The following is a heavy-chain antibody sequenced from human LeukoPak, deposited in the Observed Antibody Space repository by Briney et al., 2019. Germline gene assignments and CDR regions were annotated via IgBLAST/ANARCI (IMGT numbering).Heavy chain of an antibody. J-gene: IGHJ5*02. CDR1: GYSFTSYW. CDR2: IDPSDSYT. V-gene: IGHV5-10-1*01. D-gene: IGHD5-12*01. CDR3: ARVGYGSDGFDP. Sequence: GESLKISWKGSGYSFTSYWISWVRQMPGKGVEWMGRIDPSDSYTNYSPSFQGHVTISADKSISTAYLQWSSLKASDTAMYYWARVGYGSDGFDPGGQGTLVTVSS.